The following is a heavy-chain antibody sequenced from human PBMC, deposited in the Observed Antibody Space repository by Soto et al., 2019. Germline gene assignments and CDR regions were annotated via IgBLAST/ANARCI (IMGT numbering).Heavy chain of an antibody. CDR2: VSIYNADT. Sequence: ASVKVSCKASAYTFTTYDITWVRQAPGQGLERIGWVSIYNADTNYAQKLQDRVTMTTDTSTGTAYMELRSLRSDDTAVYYCARDSRRGRYYYYFGPSGLHVWGQGTTVSVSS. J-gene: IGHJ6*01. CDR3: ARDSRRGRYYYYFGPSGLHV. V-gene: IGHV1-18*04. D-gene: IGHD3-10*01. CDR1: AYTFTTYD.